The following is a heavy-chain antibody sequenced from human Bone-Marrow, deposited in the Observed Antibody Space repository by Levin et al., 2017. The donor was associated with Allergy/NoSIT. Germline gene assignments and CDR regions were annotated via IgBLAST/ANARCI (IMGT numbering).Heavy chain of an antibody. Sequence: SCVASGFTVGVNYMAWVRQAPGKGLEWLSVIYAGGPTYYADSVKGRFTISRDDSKNSLYLQMDSLRAEDTALYYCAARKSLEAFDVWGQGTLVTVSS. CDR2: IYAGGPT. CDR3: AARKSLEAFDV. D-gene: IGHD6-6*01. CDR1: GFTVGVNY. V-gene: IGHV3-53*01. J-gene: IGHJ3*01.